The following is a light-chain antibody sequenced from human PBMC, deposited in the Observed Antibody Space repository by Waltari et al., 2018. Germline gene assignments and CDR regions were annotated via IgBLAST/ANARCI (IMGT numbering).Light chain of an antibody. Sequence: EIVMTQSPATLSVSPGARATLSCRSSQGVSSNLAWYPQNPDQPPRLLTYSASTRATGIAARVSGSGSGTEVTHNISSLQSEDFAGYYCQQDNNWPPWTGGQGTKVEIK. V-gene: IGKV3-15*01. CDR2: SAS. CDR3: QQDNNWPPWT. CDR1: QGVSSN. J-gene: IGKJ1*01.